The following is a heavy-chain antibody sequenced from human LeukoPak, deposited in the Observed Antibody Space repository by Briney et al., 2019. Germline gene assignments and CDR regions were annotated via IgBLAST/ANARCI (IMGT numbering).Heavy chain of an antibody. CDR3: AIFGVFSYGMDV. CDR1: GFTFSSYA. V-gene: IGHV3-9*01. Sequence: GGSLRLSCAASGFTFSSYALHWVRQAPGKGLEWVSGISWNSGSIGYADSVKGRFTISRDNAKNSLYLQMNSLRAEDTALYYCAIFGVFSYGMDVWGQGTTVTVSS. CDR2: ISWNSGSI. D-gene: IGHD3-10*01. J-gene: IGHJ6*02.